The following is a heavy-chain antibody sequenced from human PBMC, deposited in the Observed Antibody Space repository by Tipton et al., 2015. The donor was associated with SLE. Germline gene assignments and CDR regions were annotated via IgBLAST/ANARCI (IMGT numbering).Heavy chain of an antibody. Sequence: SLRLSCAASGFTFSGSGMHWVRQASGKGLEWVGRIRSKANNYATAYAASVKGRFTISRDDSKNTTYLQMNSLKTEDTAVYYCIRGGRITRFGLFTVPFDLGGRGPLLSV. CDR3: IRGGRITRFGLFTVPFDL. D-gene: IGHD3-9*01. CDR2: IRSKANNYAT. CDR1: GFTFSGSG. J-gene: IGHJ4*02. V-gene: IGHV3-73*01.